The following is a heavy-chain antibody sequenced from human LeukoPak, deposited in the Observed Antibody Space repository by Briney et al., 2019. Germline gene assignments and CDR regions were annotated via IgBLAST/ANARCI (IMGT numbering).Heavy chain of an antibody. CDR2: ITSSSTYI. CDR1: GFTFSNYN. D-gene: IGHD3-10*01. Sequence: GGSLRLSCAASGFTFSNYNMNWVRQAPGKGLEWVSSITSSSTYIYYADSVKGRFTISRDNAKNSLYLQMNSLRAEDTAVYYCAKFTAGSGTPQPYFQHWGQGTLVTVSS. CDR3: AKFTAGSGTPQPYFQH. V-gene: IGHV3-21*04. J-gene: IGHJ1*01.